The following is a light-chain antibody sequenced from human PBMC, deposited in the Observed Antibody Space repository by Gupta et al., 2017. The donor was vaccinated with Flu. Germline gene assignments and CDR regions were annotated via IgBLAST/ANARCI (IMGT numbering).Light chain of an antibody. CDR1: QDISSW. CDR3: QQAISFPLT. J-gene: IGKJ4*01. Sequence: DIQMTQSPSSVSASVGDRVTISCRASQDISSWLAWYQQSPGKAPKLLIYAASTVQTGVPSRFSGSGSGTDFTLTISSLQPEDFATYYCQQAISFPLTFGGGTRVDIK. V-gene: IGKV1-12*01. CDR2: AAS.